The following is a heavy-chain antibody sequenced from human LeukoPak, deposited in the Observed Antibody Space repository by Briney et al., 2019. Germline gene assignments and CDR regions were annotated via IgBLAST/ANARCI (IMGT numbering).Heavy chain of an antibody. D-gene: IGHD6-19*01. V-gene: IGHV1-2*02. J-gene: IGHJ4*02. CDR2: INPNSGGT. CDR3: ARGRGYSSGPVGY. Sequence: ASVKVSCKASGFTFTGYYMHWVRQAPGQGLEWMGWINPNSGGTNYAQKFQGRVTMTRDTSISTAYMELSRLRSDDTAVYYCARGRGYSSGPVGYWGQGTLVTVSS. CDR1: GFTFTGYY.